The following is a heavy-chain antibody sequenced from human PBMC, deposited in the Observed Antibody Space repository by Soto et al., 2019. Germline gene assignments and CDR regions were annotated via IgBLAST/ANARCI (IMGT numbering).Heavy chain of an antibody. J-gene: IGHJ4*02. CDR2: ISSNGGST. V-gene: IGHV3-64D*06. D-gene: IGHD6-19*01. Sequence: VGSLRLSCSASGFTFSSYAMHWVRQAPGKGLEYVSAISSNGGSTYYADSVKGRFTISRDSSKNTLYLQMSSLRAEDTAVYYCVKEGIAVARIIYWGQGTLVTVS. CDR3: VKEGIAVARIIY. CDR1: GFTFSSYA.